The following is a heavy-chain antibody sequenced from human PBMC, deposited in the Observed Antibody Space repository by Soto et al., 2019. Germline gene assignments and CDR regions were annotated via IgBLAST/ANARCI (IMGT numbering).Heavy chain of an antibody. CDR1: GFIFSTYG. Sequence: QVQLVESGGGVVQSGRSLRLSCEASGFIFSTYGMHWVRQAPGKGLEWVALIWYDGTNEHYADSVKGRFTISKDNSKNTLHLEMCGLRVEDTAVYYCARETNGGSFDIWGQGTIVTVSS. CDR3: ARETNGGSFDI. V-gene: IGHV3-33*01. CDR2: IWYDGTNE. J-gene: IGHJ3*02. D-gene: IGHD2-8*01.